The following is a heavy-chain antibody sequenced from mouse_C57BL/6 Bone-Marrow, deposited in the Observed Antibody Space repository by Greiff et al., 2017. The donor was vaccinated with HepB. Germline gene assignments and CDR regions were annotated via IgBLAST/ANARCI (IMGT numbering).Heavy chain of an antibody. D-gene: IGHD2-5*01. CDR3: VRLSNYVMDY. Sequence: EVQGVESGGGLVQPKGSLKLSCAASGFSFNTYAMNWVRQAPGKGLEWVARIRSKSNNYATYYADSVKDRFTISRDDSESMLYLQMNNLKTEDTAMYYCVRLSNYVMDYWGQGTSVTVSS. CDR1: GFSFNTYA. V-gene: IGHV10-1*01. CDR2: IRSKSNNYAT. J-gene: IGHJ4*01.